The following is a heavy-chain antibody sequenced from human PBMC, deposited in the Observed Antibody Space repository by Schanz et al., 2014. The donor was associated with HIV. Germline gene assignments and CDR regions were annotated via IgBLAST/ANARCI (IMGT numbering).Heavy chain of an antibody. V-gene: IGHV4-39*01. Sequence: QVQLQESGPGLVKPSETLSLTCTVSGGSISSSSYYWGWIRRPPGRGLEYIGHIYYSDSTYYNPSLETRDTISLEPPKNQFSLKLSSVPAADTAVYYCARLRTYDSADYWGQGTLVTVSS. CDR2: IYYSDST. CDR1: GGSISSSSYY. D-gene: IGHD3-22*01. J-gene: IGHJ4*02. CDR3: ARLRTYDSADY.